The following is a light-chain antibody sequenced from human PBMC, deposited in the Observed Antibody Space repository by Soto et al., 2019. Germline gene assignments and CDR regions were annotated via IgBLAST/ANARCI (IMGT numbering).Light chain of an antibody. CDR2: DAS. CDR3: QQYATSWWT. Sequence: IVLTQSPGSLSLSPGEGATLSCRASQSVRSVLAWYQQKPGQGPRLLIYDASIRATGIPDRFSGSGSGTEFTLTITRLEPEDFAVYYCQQYATSWWTFGQGTKVEI. J-gene: IGKJ1*01. CDR1: QSVRSV. V-gene: IGKV3-20*01.